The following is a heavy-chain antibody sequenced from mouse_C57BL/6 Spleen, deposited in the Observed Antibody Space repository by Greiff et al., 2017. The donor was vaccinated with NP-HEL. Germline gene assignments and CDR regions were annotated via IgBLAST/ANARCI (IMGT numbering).Heavy chain of an antibody. CDR3: ARGRDYGSSYGYFDV. Sequence: EVKLMESGGGLVKPGGSLKLSCAASGFTFSDYGMHWVRQAPEKGLEWVAYISSGSSTIYYADTVKGRFTISRDNAKNTLFLQMTSLRSEDTAMYYCARGRDYGSSYGYFDVWGTGTTVTVSS. CDR1: GFTFSDYG. CDR2: ISSGSSTI. V-gene: IGHV5-17*01. J-gene: IGHJ1*03. D-gene: IGHD1-1*01.